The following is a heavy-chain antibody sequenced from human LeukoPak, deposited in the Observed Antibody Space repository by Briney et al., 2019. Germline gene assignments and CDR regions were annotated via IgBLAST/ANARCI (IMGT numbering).Heavy chain of an antibody. V-gene: IGHV6-1*01. Sequence: QTLSLTCAISGDSVSSNSVTWNWIRQSPSRGLEWLGRTYYRSTWYNDYAVSVRGRITVNPDTSKNQFSLHLNSVTPEDTAVYYCARRLAQYDCFDPWGQGILVTVSS. J-gene: IGHJ5*02. D-gene: IGHD3-9*01. CDR3: ARRLAQYDCFDP. CDR2: TYYRSTWYN. CDR1: GDSVSSNSVT.